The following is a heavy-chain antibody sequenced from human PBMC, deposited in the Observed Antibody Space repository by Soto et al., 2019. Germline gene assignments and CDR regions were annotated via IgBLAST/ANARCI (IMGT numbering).Heavy chain of an antibody. V-gene: IGHV4-31*03. CDR1: GGSISSGGYY. CDR3: ASTPDCGGDCYGFDY. J-gene: IGHJ4*02. Sequence: PSETLSLTCTVSGGSISSGGYYWSWIRQHPGKGLEWIGYIYYSGSTYYNPSLKSRVTISVDTSKNQFSLKLSSVTAADTAVYYCASTPDCGGDCYGFDYWGQGTLVTVSS. CDR2: IYYSGST. D-gene: IGHD2-21*02.